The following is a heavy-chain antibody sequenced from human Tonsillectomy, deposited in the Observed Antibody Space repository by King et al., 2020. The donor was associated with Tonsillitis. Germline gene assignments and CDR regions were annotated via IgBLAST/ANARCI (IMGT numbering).Heavy chain of an antibody. CDR1: GFTFDDYG. CDR2: ISWNSNSI. CDR3: AKDKFGRTSSWCQPFDY. V-gene: IGHV3-9*01. J-gene: IGHJ4*02. D-gene: IGHD6-13*01. Sequence: VQLVESGGGLVQPGRSLRLSCAASGFTFDDYGMHWVRQAPGKGLEWVAGISWNSNSIVYADSVKGRFTISRDSAKDSLYLQMNTLRPEDTALYYCAKDKFGRTSSWCQPFDYWGRGTLVTVSS.